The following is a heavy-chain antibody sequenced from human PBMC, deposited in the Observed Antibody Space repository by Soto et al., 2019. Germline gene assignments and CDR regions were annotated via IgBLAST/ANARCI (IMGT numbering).Heavy chain of an antibody. D-gene: IGHD6-19*01. CDR1: GGSISNFY. Sequence: SETLSLTCTVSGGSISNFYWSWIRQPPGKGLEWIGYVYYTGSTSYNPSLKRRVTFSADSSRGQFSLRLNSVTAEDTAVYYCARVGSSGWLFDYWGQGTLVTVSS. J-gene: IGHJ4*02. V-gene: IGHV4-59*12. CDR3: ARVGSSGWLFDY. CDR2: VYYTGST.